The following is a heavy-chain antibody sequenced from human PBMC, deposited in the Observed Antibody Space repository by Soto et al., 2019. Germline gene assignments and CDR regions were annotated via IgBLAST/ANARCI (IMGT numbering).Heavy chain of an antibody. J-gene: IGHJ4*02. CDR1: GFTFSRYA. Sequence: GGSLRLSCAASGFTFSRYAMSWVRQAPGKGLEWVSAISGSGGRTYYADSVKGRFSISRDNSKNTLYLQMDSLRAEDTALYYCAKGKGYSGPRLFDYWCQVTLVTVSS. V-gene: IGHV3-23*01. D-gene: IGHD2-15*01. CDR3: AKGKGYSGPRLFDY. CDR2: ISGSGGRT.